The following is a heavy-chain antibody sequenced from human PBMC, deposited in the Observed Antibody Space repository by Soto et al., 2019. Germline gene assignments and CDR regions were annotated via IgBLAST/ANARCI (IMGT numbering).Heavy chain of an antibody. Sequence: GESLKISCKGSGYSFTSYWIGWVRQMPGKGLEWMGIIYPGDSDTRYSPSFQGQVTISADKSISTAYLQWSSLKASDTAMYYCARHPDPGGYRNYYYYGMDVWGQGTTVTVSS. J-gene: IGHJ6*02. CDR1: GYSFTSYW. V-gene: IGHV5-51*01. CDR3: ARHPDPGGYRNYYYYGMDV. D-gene: IGHD6-13*01. CDR2: IYPGDSDT.